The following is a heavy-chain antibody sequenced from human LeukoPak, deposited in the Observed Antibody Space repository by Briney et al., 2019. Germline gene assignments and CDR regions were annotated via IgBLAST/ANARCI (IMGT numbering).Heavy chain of an antibody. J-gene: IGHJ6*04. V-gene: IGHV4-34*01. CDR3: ARRAYYYGSGSYGMDV. CDR2: INHSGST. D-gene: IGHD3-10*01. Sequence: SETLSLTCAVDAGSFSGYYWSWIRQPPRNGLEWTGEINHSGSTNYSPSLKSRVTISVDTSKNQFSLKLSSVTAADTAVYYCARRAYYYGSGSYGMDVWGKATTVTVSS. CDR1: AGSFSGYY.